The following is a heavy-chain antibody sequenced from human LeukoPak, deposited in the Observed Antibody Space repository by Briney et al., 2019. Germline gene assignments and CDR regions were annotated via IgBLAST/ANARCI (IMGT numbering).Heavy chain of an antibody. Sequence: GGSLRLSCAASGFTFSSYSMNWVRQAPGKGLEWVSYISSSSSTIYYADSVKGRFTISRHNSKNTLYLQMNSLRAEDTAVYYCARSSKPSGYESQLDYWGQGTLVTVSS. CDR1: GFTFSSYS. CDR2: ISSSSSTI. CDR3: ARSSKPSGYESQLDY. V-gene: IGHV3-48*01. D-gene: IGHD5-12*01. J-gene: IGHJ4*02.